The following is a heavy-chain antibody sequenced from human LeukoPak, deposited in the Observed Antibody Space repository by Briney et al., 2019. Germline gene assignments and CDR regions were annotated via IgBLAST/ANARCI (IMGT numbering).Heavy chain of an antibody. CDR2: NNASSDNT. J-gene: IGHJ6*02. CDR1: GFTFTSYG. CDR3: ARDRVEMATYYYYAMDV. V-gene: IGHV1-18*04. Sequence: GASVKVSCKASGFTFTSYGFNWVRQAPGQGLEWMGWNNASSDNTNFAQKFQDRVTMTTDTSTSTAYMELRSLRADDTAVYYCARDRVEMATYYYYAMDVWGQGTTVAVSS. D-gene: IGHD5-24*01.